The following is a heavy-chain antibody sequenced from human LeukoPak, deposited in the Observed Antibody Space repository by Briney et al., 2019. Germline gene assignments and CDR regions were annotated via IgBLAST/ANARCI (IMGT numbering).Heavy chain of an antibody. V-gene: IGHV1-2*02. CDR3: ASHKGNYCSSTSCCYYYYYMDV. D-gene: IGHD2-2*01. J-gene: IGHJ6*03. CDR1: GYTFTGYY. CDR2: INPNSGGT. Sequence: ASVKVSCKASGYTFTGYYIHWVRQAPGQGLEWMGWINPNSGGTNYAQKFQGRVTMTRDTSISTAYMELSRLRSDDTAVYYCASHKGNYCSSTSCCYYYYYMDVWGEGTTVTVSS.